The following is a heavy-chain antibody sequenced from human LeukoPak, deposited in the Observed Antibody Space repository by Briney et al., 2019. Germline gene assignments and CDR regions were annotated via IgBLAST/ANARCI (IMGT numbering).Heavy chain of an antibody. CDR1: GGTFSSYA. J-gene: IGHJ4*02. CDR2: IIPIFGTA. V-gene: IGHV1-69*13. D-gene: IGHD2-2*01. Sequence: SVKVSCKASGGTFSSYAISWVRQAPGQGLEWMGGIIPIFGTANYAQKFQGRVTITADESTSTAYMELSSLRSEDTAVYYCARGPSKYCSSTSCYPFDYWGQGTLVTVSS. CDR3: ARGPSKYCSSTSCYPFDY.